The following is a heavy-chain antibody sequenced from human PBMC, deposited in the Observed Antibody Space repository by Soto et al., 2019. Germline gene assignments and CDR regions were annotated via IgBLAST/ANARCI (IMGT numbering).Heavy chain of an antibody. D-gene: IGHD3-22*01. CDR3: ARDSPQGGYYDSIGYSVYYYYGMDV. J-gene: IGHJ6*02. CDR2: IYYSGST. CDR1: GGSISSSSYY. V-gene: IGHV4-39*07. Sequence: SETLSLTCTVSGGSISSSSYYWGWIRQPPGKGLEWIGSIYYSGSTYYNPSLKSRVTISVDTSKNQFSLKLSSVTAADTAVYYCARDSPQGGYYDSIGYSVYYYYGMDVWGQGTTVTVSS.